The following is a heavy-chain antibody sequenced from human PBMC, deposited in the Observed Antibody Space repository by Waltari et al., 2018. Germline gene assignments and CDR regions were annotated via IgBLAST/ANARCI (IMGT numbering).Heavy chain of an antibody. J-gene: IGHJ6*02. CDR1: GFTFSSFW. Sequence: EEQLVESGGGLVQPGDSLRLSCAASGFTFSSFWMHWVRKAPGKGPLWVSRISTDASDTTYADSVKGRFTISRDNARNTLYLQMNRLRAEDTAVYFCARVSRRTYRSPVPGRHYYYGMDVWGQGTTVTVSS. D-gene: IGHD1-1*01. CDR2: ISTDASDT. V-gene: IGHV3-74*03. CDR3: ARVSRRTYRSPVPGRHYYYGMDV.